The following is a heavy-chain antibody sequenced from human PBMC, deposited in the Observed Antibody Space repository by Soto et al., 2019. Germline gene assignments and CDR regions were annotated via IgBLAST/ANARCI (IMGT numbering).Heavy chain of an antibody. J-gene: IGHJ4*02. Sequence: GGSLRLSCAASGFTFSSYSMNWVRQAPGKGLEWVSSVSSSSSYIYYADSVKGRFTISRDNAKNSLYLQMNSLRAEDTAVYYCARDPLIAVAGNDFDYWGQGTLVTVSS. CDR2: VSSSSSYI. CDR1: GFTFSSYS. CDR3: ARDPLIAVAGNDFDY. D-gene: IGHD6-19*01. V-gene: IGHV3-21*01.